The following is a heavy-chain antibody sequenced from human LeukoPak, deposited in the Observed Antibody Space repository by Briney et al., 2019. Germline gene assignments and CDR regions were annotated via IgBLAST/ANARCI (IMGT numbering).Heavy chain of an antibody. CDR2: IIPIFGTA. V-gene: IGHV1-69*13. J-gene: IGHJ4*02. D-gene: IGHD2-15*01. CDR3: ARDAASYFDY. CDR1: GGTYSSYA. Sequence: ASVKVSRKASGGTYSSYAISWVRQAPGQGLEWMGGIIPIFGTANYAQKFQGRVTITADESTSTAYMELSSLRSEDTAVYYCARDAASYFDYWGQGTLVTVSS.